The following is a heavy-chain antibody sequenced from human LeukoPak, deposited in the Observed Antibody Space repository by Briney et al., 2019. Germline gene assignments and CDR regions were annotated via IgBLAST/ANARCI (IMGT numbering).Heavy chain of an antibody. CDR2: IYHSGST. D-gene: IGHD3-10*01. CDR3: ARDWCYYGSGRFDP. CDR1: GYSISSGYY. J-gene: IGHJ5*02. Sequence: SETLSLTCTVSGYSISSGYYWGWIRQPPGKGLEWIGSIYHSGSTYYNPSLKSRVTISVDTSKNQFSLKLSSVTAADTAVYYCARDWCYYGSGRFDPWGQGTLVTVSS. V-gene: IGHV4-38-2*02.